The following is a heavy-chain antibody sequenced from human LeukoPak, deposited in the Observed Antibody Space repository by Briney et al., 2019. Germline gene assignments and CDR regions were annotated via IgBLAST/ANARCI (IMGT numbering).Heavy chain of an antibody. CDR1: GFTFSSYE. CDR2: ISSSGTTI. J-gene: IGHJ4*02. D-gene: IGHD2-2*01. Sequence: GGSLRLSCAASGFTFSSYEMNWVRQAPGKGLEWLSYISSSGTTIFYAESLKGRFPISRDNAKNSLWLQMNSLRADDTAVYYCARRYCSSTSCLLDYWGQGTLVTVSS. CDR3: ARRYCSSTSCLLDY. V-gene: IGHV3-48*03.